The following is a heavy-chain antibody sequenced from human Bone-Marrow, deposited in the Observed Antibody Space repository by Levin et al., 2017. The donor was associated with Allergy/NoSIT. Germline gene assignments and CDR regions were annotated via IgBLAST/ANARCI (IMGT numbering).Heavy chain of an antibody. V-gene: IGHV3-30*18. Sequence: PGGSLRLSCAASGFTFSSYGMHWVRQAPGKGLEWVAVISYDGSNKYYADSVKGRFTISRDNSKNTLYLQMNSLRAEDTAVYYCAKNYVDTAMVPYYYYGMDVWGQGTTVTVSS. J-gene: IGHJ6*02. D-gene: IGHD5-18*01. CDR1: GFTFSSYG. CDR2: ISYDGSNK. CDR3: AKNYVDTAMVPYYYYGMDV.